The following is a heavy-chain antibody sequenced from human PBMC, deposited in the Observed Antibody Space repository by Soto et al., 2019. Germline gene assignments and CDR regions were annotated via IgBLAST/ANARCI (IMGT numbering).Heavy chain of an antibody. CDR3: TTEGVVVVAGYYYCGMDV. CDR1: GFTFSNAW. Sequence: SLRLSCAASGFTFSNAWMNWVRQAPGKGLEWVGRIKSKTDGGTTDYAAPVKGRFTISRDDSKNTLYLQMNSLKTEDTAVYYCTTEGVVVVAGYYYCGMDVWGQGTTVTVSS. D-gene: IGHD2-15*01. J-gene: IGHJ6*02. CDR2: IKSKTDGGTT. V-gene: IGHV3-15*07.